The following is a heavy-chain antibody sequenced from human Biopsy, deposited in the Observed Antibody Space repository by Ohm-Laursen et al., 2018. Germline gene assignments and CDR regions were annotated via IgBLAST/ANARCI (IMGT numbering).Heavy chain of an antibody. D-gene: IGHD3-16*01. V-gene: IGHV3-23*01. CDR2: TNNNGGRT. Sequence: SLRLSCTASGFTFSSYAMSWVRQSPGKGLEWVSSTNNNGGRTYYTDSVKGRFTISRDNSKNTLYLQMNSLRPEDTAVYYCAKDWFPYADYARAHGVDVWGQGTTVTVSS. CDR3: AKDWFPYADYARAHGVDV. CDR1: GFTFSSYA. J-gene: IGHJ6*02.